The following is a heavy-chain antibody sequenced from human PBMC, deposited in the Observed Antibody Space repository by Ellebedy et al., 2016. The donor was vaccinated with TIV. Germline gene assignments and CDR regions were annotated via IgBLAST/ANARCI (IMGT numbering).Heavy chain of an antibody. CDR2: IYSDGNT. V-gene: IGHV3-66*04. J-gene: IGHJ4*02. CDR1: EFTVSKNY. CDR3: ARRSDQSAQGDY. D-gene: IGHD2-2*01. Sequence: PGGSLRLSCAASEFTVSKNYMSWVRQAPGKRPEWVSVIYSDGNTKYADSVKGRFTVSRDNSKNTLYLQMNNLRAEDTAVYYCARRSDQSAQGDYWGQGTLVTVSS.